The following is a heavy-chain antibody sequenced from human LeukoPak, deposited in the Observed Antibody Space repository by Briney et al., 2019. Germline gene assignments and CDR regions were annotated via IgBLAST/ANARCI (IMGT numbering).Heavy chain of an antibody. V-gene: IGHV3-23*01. CDR3: TTDGYYYGSGSYPYMDV. Sequence: GGSLRLSCAASGFTFSSYAMSWVRQAPGKGLEWVSAISGSGGSTYYADSVKGRFTISRDNSKNTLYLQMNSLKTEDTAVYYCTTDGYYYGSGSYPYMDVWGKGTTVTISS. CDR1: GFTFSSYA. D-gene: IGHD3-10*01. J-gene: IGHJ6*03. CDR2: ISGSGGST.